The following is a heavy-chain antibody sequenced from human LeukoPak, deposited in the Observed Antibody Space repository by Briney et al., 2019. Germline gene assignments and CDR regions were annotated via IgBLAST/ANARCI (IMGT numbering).Heavy chain of an antibody. CDR2: ISFSGRT. Sequence: KPSETLSLTCTVSGGSISSSSYYWGWIRQPPGKGLEWIGSISFSGRTYYNPSLKTRVTISVDTSKYQFSLKLSSVTAADTAVYHCAKLVPTPTQNDFDCWGQGTLVTVSS. V-gene: IGHV4-39*01. CDR3: AKLVPTPTQNDFDC. J-gene: IGHJ4*02. CDR1: GGSISSSSYY. D-gene: IGHD2-2*01.